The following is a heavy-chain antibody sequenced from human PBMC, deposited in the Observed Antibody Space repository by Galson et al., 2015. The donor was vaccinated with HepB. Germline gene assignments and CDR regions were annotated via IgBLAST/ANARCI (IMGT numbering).Heavy chain of an antibody. CDR3: ARKTHHRRRDYYYGMDV. J-gene: IGHJ6*02. V-gene: IGHV1-69*13. CDR2: IIPIFGTA. Sequence: SVKVSCKASGGTFSSYAISWVRQAPGQGLEWMGGIIPIFGTANYAQKFQGRVTITADESTSTAYMELSSLRSEDTAVYYCARKTHHRRRDYYYGMDVWGQGTTVTVSS. CDR1: GGTFSSYA.